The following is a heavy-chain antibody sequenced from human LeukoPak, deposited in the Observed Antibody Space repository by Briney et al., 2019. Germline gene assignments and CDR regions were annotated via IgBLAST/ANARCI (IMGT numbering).Heavy chain of an antibody. D-gene: IGHD6-19*01. Sequence: GGSLRLSCAASGFTFSSYSMNWVRQAPGKGLEWVSSISSSSSYIYYADSVKGRFTISRDNAKNSLYLQMNSLRAEDTAVYYCARDSFLGGWRYFDYWGQGTLVTVSS. CDR1: GFTFSSYS. CDR3: ARDSFLGGWRYFDY. CDR2: ISSSSSYI. V-gene: IGHV3-21*01. J-gene: IGHJ4*02.